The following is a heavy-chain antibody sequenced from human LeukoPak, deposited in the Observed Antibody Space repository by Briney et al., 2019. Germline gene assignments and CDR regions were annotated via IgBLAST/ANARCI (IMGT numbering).Heavy chain of an antibody. J-gene: IGHJ3*02. D-gene: IGHD6-13*01. CDR2: IYYSGST. Sequence: PSQTLSLTCTVSGGSISSGGYYWSWIRQPPGKGLEWIGSIYYSGSTYYNPSLKSRVTISVDTSKNQFSLKLSSVTAADTAVYYCARHAAMWVAAAGSAFDIWGQGTMVTVSS. CDR1: GGSISSGGYY. CDR3: ARHAAMWVAAAGSAFDI. V-gene: IGHV4-39*01.